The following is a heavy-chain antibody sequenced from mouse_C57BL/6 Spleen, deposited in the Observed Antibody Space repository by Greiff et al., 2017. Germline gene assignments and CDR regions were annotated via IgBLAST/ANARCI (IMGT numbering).Heavy chain of an antibody. Sequence: VKLVESGPELVKPGASVKISCKASGYAFSSSWMNWVKQRPGKGLEWIGRIYPGDGDTNYNGKFKGKATLTADKSSSTAYMQLSSLTSEDSAVYVCARDLTTVVPYAMDYWGQGTSVTVSS. CDR3: ARDLTTVVPYAMDY. D-gene: IGHD1-1*01. CDR1: GYAFSSSW. V-gene: IGHV1-82*01. CDR2: IYPGDGDT. J-gene: IGHJ4*01.